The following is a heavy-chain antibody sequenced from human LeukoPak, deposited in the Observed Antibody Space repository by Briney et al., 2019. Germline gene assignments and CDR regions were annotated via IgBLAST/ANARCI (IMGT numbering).Heavy chain of an antibody. V-gene: IGHV1-18*01. J-gene: IGHJ4*02. CDR3: ARDFNWVIDY. D-gene: IGHD1-1*01. Sequence: ASVKVSCKASGYTFSNYGVSWVRQAPGQGLEWMGWINLYNGHTNYAQKLQGRVTVTADTSTSTAYMELKSLRFDDTAVYYCARDFNWVIDYWGQGTLVTVSS. CDR2: INLYNGHT. CDR1: GYTFSNYG.